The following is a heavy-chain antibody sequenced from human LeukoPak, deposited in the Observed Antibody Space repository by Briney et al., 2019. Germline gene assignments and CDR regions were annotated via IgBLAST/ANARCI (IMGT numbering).Heavy chain of an antibody. Sequence: ASVKVSCKASGYTFTGYYMHRVRQAPGQGLEWMGWINPNSGGTNYAQKFQGRVTMTRDTSISTAYMELSRLRSDDTAVYYCARDMVYGGPPDYSDYWGQGTLVTVSS. CDR2: INPNSGGT. CDR3: ARDMVYGGPPDYSDY. J-gene: IGHJ4*02. V-gene: IGHV1-2*02. D-gene: IGHD4-23*01. CDR1: GYTFTGYY.